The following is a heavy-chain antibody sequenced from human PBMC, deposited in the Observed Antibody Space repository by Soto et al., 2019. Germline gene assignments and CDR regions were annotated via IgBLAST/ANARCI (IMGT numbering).Heavy chain of an antibody. CDR3: AKLGGSLEGGHAFDL. CDR1: GLAFSSYG. Sequence: HPVGSLRLSCSASGLAFSSYGMHWVRQAPGKGLQWVALISYDGRHEYYADSVKGRFTISRDNSKKMLYIQMNSLRTEDTALYYCAKLGGSLEGGHAFDLWGQGTMVTVSS. J-gene: IGHJ3*01. D-gene: IGHD3-10*01. V-gene: IGHV3-30*18. CDR2: ISYDGRHE.